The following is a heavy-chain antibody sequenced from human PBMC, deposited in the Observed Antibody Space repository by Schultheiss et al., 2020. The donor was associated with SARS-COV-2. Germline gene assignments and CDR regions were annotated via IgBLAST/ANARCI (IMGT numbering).Heavy chain of an antibody. V-gene: IGHV3-7*03. CDR2: IKQDGSEK. Sequence: GGSLRLSCAASGFTFSTFSFHWVRQAPGKGLEWVANIKQDGSEKYYVDSVKGRFTISRDNAKNSLYLQMNSLRAEDTAVYYCARGLYDSGGFYWGQGTLVTVSS. D-gene: IGHD3-22*01. CDR3: ARGLYDSGGFY. J-gene: IGHJ4*02. CDR1: GFTFSTFS.